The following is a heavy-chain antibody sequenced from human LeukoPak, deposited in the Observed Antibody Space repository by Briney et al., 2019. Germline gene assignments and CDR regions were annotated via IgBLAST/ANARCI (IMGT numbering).Heavy chain of an antibody. CDR2: ISSSGSTI. J-gene: IGHJ4*02. V-gene: IGHV3-11*04. CDR1: GFTFSDYY. D-gene: IGHD3-22*01. Sequence: PGGSLRLSCAASGFTFSDYYMSWIRQAPGKGLEWVSYISSSGSTIYYADSVKGRFTISRDNAKNSLYLQMNSLRAEDTAVYYCASDYHYYDSSGYYPHPYFGYWGQGTLVTVSS. CDR3: ASDYHYYDSSGYYPHPYFGY.